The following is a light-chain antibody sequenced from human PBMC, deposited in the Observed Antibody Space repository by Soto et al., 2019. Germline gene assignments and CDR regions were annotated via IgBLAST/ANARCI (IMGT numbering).Light chain of an antibody. CDR1: ETVNSN. J-gene: IGKJ1*01. V-gene: IGKV3-15*01. CDR2: TIS. Sequence: EIVMTQSPATLSVSPGERATLSYRASETVNSNLAWYQQKPGQAPRLIIYTISTRATGIPARFSGSGSGTEFTLTISSLQSEDFGVYYCQQYNKWWTFGQGTKVEIK. CDR3: QQYNKWWT.